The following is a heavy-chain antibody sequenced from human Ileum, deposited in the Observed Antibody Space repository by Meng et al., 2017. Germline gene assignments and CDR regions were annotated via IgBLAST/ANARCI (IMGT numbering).Heavy chain of an antibody. D-gene: IGHD7-27*01. V-gene: IGHV4-61*01. CDR3: ARDHWGSLDY. J-gene: IGHJ4*02. Sequence: QVQLQESGPGLGRPSETLSLTCTVSGASVTTRHYRWGWIRQPPGKGLEWIGYASTNYNPSLKSRLTISLDTSKNQVSLKLTSVTAADTAVYYCARDHWGSLDYWGQGILVTVSS. CDR2: AST. CDR1: GASVTTRHYR.